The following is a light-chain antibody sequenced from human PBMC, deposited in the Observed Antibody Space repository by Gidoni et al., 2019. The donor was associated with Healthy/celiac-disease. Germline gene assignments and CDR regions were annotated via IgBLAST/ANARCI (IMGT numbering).Light chain of an antibody. CDR2: AAS. V-gene: IGKV1-39*01. J-gene: IGKJ2*04. Sequence: DIQMTQSPSSLSASVGDRVTITCRASQSISSYLNWYQQKPGKAPKLLIYAASSLQSGVPSRFSGSGSGTDFTLTIISLQPEDFATYYCQQSYSTPCSFXQGTKLEIK. CDR3: QQSYSTPCS. CDR1: QSISSY.